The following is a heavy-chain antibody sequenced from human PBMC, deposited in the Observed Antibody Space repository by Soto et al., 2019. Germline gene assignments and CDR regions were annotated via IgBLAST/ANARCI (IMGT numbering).Heavy chain of an antibody. CDR3: ARQRTTVVTQAYFDH. D-gene: IGHD2-21*02. Sequence: SETLSLTCIVSGESISSSSYYWGWIRQPPGKGLEWIGSIYYSGRTYYNLSFKSRVTISIDTSKNQFSLKLSSVTATDTAVYYCARQRTTVVTQAYFDHWGQGALVTVSS. CDR1: GESISSSSYY. J-gene: IGHJ4*02. CDR2: IYYSGRT. V-gene: IGHV4-39*01.